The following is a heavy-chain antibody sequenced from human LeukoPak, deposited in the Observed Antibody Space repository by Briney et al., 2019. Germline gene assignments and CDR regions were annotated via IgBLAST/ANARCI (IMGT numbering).Heavy chain of an antibody. D-gene: IGHD3-9*01. V-gene: IGHV3-48*03. CDR2: ISGVGSTK. J-gene: IGHJ2*01. CDR1: GFIFSSYE. Sequence: PGGSLRLSCAASGFIFSSYEMNWVRQAPGKGLEWVSYISGVGSTKYYADSVKGRFTISRDNAKNSLYLQMNSLRAEDTAVYYCARGYGPDYDILTGYSISPKNWYFDLWGRGTLVTVSS. CDR3: ARGYGPDYDILTGYSISPKNWYFDL.